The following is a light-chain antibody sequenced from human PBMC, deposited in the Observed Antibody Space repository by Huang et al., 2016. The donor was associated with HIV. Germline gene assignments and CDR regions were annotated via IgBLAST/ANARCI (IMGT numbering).Light chain of an antibody. CDR3: MEALQTPYT. CDR2: LGS. J-gene: IGKJ2*01. V-gene: IGKV2-28*01. Sequence: DVVMTQSPLSLPVPPGEPASISCRSSQILRHRNGLNYLDWYLQKPGQSPQLLIHLGSSRASGVPDRFSGGGSGTDFSLNISRVEAEDAGIYYCMEALQTPYTFGQGTKLEIK. CDR1: QILRHRNGLNY.